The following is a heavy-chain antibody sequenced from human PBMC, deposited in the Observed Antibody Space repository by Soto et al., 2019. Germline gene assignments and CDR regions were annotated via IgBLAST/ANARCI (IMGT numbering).Heavy chain of an antibody. V-gene: IGHV1-2*04. Sequence: VSVKVSCKASGYTFTGYYMHWVRQAPGQGLEWMGWINPNSGGTNYAQKFQGWVTMTRDTSISTAYMELSRLRSDDTAVYYCAREVRQGGNSAFDIWGQGTMVTVSS. CDR2: INPNSGGT. J-gene: IGHJ3*02. D-gene: IGHD2-21*02. CDR1: GYTFTGYY. CDR3: AREVRQGGNSAFDI.